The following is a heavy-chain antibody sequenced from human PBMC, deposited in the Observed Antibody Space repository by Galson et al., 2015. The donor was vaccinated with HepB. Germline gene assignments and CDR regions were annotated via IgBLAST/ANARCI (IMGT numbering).Heavy chain of an antibody. CDR3: ARALETYYDFWSGYFANYYYYGMDV. CDR1: GFTFSSYE. J-gene: IGHJ6*02. V-gene: IGHV3-48*03. D-gene: IGHD3-3*01. CDR2: ISSSGSTI. Sequence: SLRLSCAASGFTFSSYEMNWVRQAPGKGLEWVSYISSSGSTIYYADSVKGRFTISRDNAKNSLYLQMNSLRAEDTAVYYCARALETYYDFWSGYFANYYYYGMDVWGQGTTVTVSS.